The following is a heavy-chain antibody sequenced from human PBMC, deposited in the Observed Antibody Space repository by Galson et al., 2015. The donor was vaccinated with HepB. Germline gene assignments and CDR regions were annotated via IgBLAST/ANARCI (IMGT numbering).Heavy chain of an antibody. V-gene: IGHV4-59*08. CDR2: IHCTGST. D-gene: IGHD3-10*01. CDR1: GGSISGYY. Sequence: SETLSLTCTVSGGSISGYYWSWIRQPPGKGLEWIGYIHCTGSTNYNPSLKSRVTISVDTSKNQFSLKLSSMTAADTAMYYCARHNGPGFRNQPPVWGQGTLVTVSS. CDR3: ARHNGPGFRNQPPV. J-gene: IGHJ4*02.